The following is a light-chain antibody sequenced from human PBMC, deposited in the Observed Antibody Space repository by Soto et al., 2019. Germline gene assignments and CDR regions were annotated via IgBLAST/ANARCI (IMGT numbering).Light chain of an antibody. CDR2: GNS. CDR3: HSYDSSLSGWV. J-gene: IGLJ3*02. V-gene: IGLV1-40*01. Sequence: QSVLTQPPSVSGAPGQRVTISCTGSSSNIGAGYDVHWYQQLPGTAPKLLIYGNSNRPSGVPVRFSVSKSGTSASLAITGLQAEDEADYYCHSYDSSLSGWVFGGGTKLTVL. CDR1: SSNIGAGYD.